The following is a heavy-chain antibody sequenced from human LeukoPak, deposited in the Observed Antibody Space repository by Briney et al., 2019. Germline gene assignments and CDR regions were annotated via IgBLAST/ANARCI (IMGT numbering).Heavy chain of an antibody. V-gene: IGHV4-39*01. J-gene: IGHJ3*02. CDR3: SRLMTPGDPTYYDYVWGSYIGAFDI. CDR2: IYYSGST. D-gene: IGHD3-16*01. Sequence: SETLSLTCTVSGGSISSSSYYWGWIRQPPGKGLEWIGSIYYSGSTYYNPSLKSRVTISVDTSKNQFSLKLSSVTAADTAVYYCSRLMTPGDPTYYDYVWGSYIGAFDIWGQGTMVTVSS. CDR1: GGSISSSSYY.